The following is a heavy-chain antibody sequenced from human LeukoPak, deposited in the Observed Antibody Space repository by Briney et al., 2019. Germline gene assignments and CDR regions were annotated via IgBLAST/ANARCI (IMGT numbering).Heavy chain of an antibody. CDR2: ISSSGSTI. CDR3: ARAYQDYYYGMDV. Sequence: GGSLRLSCAASGFTFSSYEMNWVRQAPGKGLEWVSYISSSGSTIYYADSVKGRFTISRDNAKNSLYLQMNSLRAEDTAVYYCARAYQDYYYGMDVWGQGTTVTVSS. V-gene: IGHV3-48*03. J-gene: IGHJ6*02. CDR1: GFTFSSYE.